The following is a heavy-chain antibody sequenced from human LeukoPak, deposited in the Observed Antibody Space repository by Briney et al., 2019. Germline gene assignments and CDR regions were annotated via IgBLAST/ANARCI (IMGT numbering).Heavy chain of an antibody. J-gene: IGHJ3*02. Sequence: SGTLSLTCAVSGGSIGSSNWWSWVRQPPGKGLDWIGEIYHSGSTNYNPSLKSRVTISVDKSKNQFSLKVSSVTAADTAVYYCARIPLVWSSPKGAFDIWGQGTMVTVSS. CDR3: ARIPLVWSSPKGAFDI. CDR1: GGSIGSSNW. D-gene: IGHD3-10*01. V-gene: IGHV4-4*02. CDR2: IYHSGST.